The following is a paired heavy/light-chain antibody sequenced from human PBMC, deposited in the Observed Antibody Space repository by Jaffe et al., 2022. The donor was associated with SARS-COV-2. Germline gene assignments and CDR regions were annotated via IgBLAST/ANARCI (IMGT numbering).Heavy chain of an antibody. Sequence: EVQLLESGGGLVQPGGSLRLSCTASGFTFSSYAMSWVRQAPGKGLEWVSTINENDGTTSYAHSVRGRFTISRDNSKNTLYLQMNSLRAEDTAIYFCARRTAFEYWGQGSLVTVSS. CDR1: GFTFSSYA. CDR2: INENDGTT. J-gene: IGHJ4*02. CDR3: ARRTAFEY. V-gene: IGHV3-23*01.
Light chain of an antibody. V-gene: IGKV1-16*02. CDR3: QQYNSYPLT. J-gene: IGKJ4*01. CDR1: QDINIY. Sequence: DIQMTQSPSSLSASVGDRVTITCRASQDINIYLAWFQQRPGKAPKPLIYRASNLHSGVPSKFGGSGSGTDFTLTISDLQPEDFATYYCQQYNSYPLTFGGGTRVEIK. CDR2: RAS.